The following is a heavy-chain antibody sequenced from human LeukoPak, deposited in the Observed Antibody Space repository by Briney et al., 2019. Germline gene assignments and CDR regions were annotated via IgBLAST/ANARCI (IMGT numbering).Heavy chain of an antibody. J-gene: IGHJ6*03. CDR3: ARDNFRWLVRRIYYYMDV. CDR1: GGSISSGSYY. D-gene: IGHD6-19*01. Sequence: SETLSLTCTVSGGSISSGSYYWSWIRQPAGKGLEWIGRIYTSGSTNYNPSLKSRVTISVDTSKNQFSLKLSSVTAADTAVYYCARDNFRWLVRRIYYYMDVCGKGTTVTVSS. V-gene: IGHV4-61*02. CDR2: IYTSGST.